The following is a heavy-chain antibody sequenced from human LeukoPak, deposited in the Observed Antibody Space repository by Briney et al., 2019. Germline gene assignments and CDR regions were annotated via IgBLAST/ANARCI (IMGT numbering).Heavy chain of an antibody. V-gene: IGHV3-21*01. CDR3: ARVNSDYERGGAPDY. Sequence: GGSLRLSCAASGFTFSTYTMNWVRQAPGKGLDWVSSISSGSTYVYYADSVRGRFTISRDNAKNSLYLQMSNLRVEDTAIYYCARVNSDYERGGAPDYWGQGTLVTVSS. CDR2: ISSGSTYV. D-gene: IGHD4-11*01. J-gene: IGHJ4*02. CDR1: GFTFSTYT.